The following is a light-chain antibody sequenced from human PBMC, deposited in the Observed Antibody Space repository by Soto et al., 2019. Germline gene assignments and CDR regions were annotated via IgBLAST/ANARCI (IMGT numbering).Light chain of an antibody. V-gene: IGLV2-14*01. CDR3: SSYTNSNTRV. J-gene: IGLJ1*01. CDR1: NSDVGDYNY. Sequence: QSVLTQPASVSGSPGQSITISCTGTNSDVGDYNYVSWYQQHPGKAPKLIIYEVSNRPSGISDRFSASKSGNTASLTISGLQAEEEADYYCSSYTNSNTRVFGTGTKVSVL. CDR2: EVS.